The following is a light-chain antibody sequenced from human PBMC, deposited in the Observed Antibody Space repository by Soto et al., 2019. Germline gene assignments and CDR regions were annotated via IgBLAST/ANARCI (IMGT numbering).Light chain of an antibody. Sequence: VMTQSPATLSVSPGKRATLSCRASESVSSNLAWYQQRPGQAPRLLIYGASTRATDTPVRFRGSGSGTEFTLTISSLQSEDFAVYYCQQYNNWPPSIIFGQGTRLEIK. CDR3: QQYNNWPPSII. CDR1: ESVSSN. CDR2: GAS. J-gene: IGKJ5*01. V-gene: IGKV3-15*01.